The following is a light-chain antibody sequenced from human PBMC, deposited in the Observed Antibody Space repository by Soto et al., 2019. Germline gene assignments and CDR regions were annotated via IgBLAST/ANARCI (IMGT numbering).Light chain of an antibody. Sequence: QSALTQPASVSGSPGQSITISCTGTSSDVGGYNYVSWYQQHPGKAPKLMIYDVSNRPSGVSNRFSGSKSGNTASLTISGLQAEDEADYYCSAYTSSCTLEVFGGGTKPTVL. J-gene: IGLJ2*01. CDR1: SSDVGGYNY. CDR3: SAYTSSCTLEV. V-gene: IGLV2-14*01. CDR2: DVS.